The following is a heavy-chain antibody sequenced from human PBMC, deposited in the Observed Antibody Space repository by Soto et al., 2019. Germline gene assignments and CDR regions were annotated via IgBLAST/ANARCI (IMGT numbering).Heavy chain of an antibody. CDR1: GFTFSSYS. CDR2: ISSSSSYI. Sequence: GGSLRLSCAAPGFTFSSYSMNWVRQAPGKGLEWVSSISSSSSYIYYADSVKGRFTISRDNAKNSLYLQMNSLRAEDTAVYYCARDKIECSSTSCYPGFYYYYYGMDVWGQGTTVTVSS. J-gene: IGHJ6*02. V-gene: IGHV3-21*01. CDR3: ARDKIECSSTSCYPGFYYYYYGMDV. D-gene: IGHD2-2*01.